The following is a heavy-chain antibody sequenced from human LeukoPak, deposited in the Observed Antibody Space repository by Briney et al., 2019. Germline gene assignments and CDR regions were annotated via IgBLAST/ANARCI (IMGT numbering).Heavy chain of an antibody. D-gene: IGHD3-3*01. CDR1: RFTFSSYA. V-gene: IGHV3-30*01. J-gene: IGHJ4*02. Sequence: GGSLRLSCAASRFTFSSYAMHWVRQAPGKGLEWVAVISYGGDNKYYADSVKGRFTISRDNSKNTLYLQMNSLRAEDTAVYYCARDFQAHDLRPIGYWGQGTLVTVSS. CDR3: ARDFQAHDLRPIGY. CDR2: ISYGGDNK.